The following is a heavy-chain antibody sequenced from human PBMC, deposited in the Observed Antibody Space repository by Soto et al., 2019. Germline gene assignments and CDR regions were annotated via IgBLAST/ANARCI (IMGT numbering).Heavy chain of an antibody. CDR3: ARDRVRMLKAENYYYYYGMDV. CDR2: IIPIFGTA. J-gene: IGHJ6*02. Sequence: QVQLVQSGAEVKKPGSSVEVSCKASGGTFSRYAISWVRQAPGQGLEWMGGIIPIFGTANYAQKFQGRVTITADESTSTAYMELSSLRSEDTAVYYCARDRVRMLKAENYYYYYGMDVWGQGTTVTVSS. D-gene: IGHD2-15*01. CDR1: GGTFSRYA. V-gene: IGHV1-69*01.